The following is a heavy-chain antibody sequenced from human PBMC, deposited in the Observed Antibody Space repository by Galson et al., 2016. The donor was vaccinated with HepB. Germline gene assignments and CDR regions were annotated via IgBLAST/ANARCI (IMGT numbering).Heavy chain of an antibody. J-gene: IGHJ4*02. Sequence: SVKVSCKASGYTFTSYYMHWVRQAPGQGLEWMGLINPRGDTTRYAQKFQGRVSMTGDTSTSTVYMELSSLRSEDTAVYYCARSLAEDNHPREVRYCGGDCYPDYWGQGTLVTVSS. D-gene: IGHD2-21*02. CDR1: GYTFTSYY. CDR2: INPRGDTT. V-gene: IGHV1-46*01. CDR3: ARSLAEDNHPREVRYCGGDCYPDY.